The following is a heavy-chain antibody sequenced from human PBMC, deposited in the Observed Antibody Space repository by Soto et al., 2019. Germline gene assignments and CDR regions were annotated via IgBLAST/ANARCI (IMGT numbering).Heavy chain of an antibody. CDR2: ISSNSAYI. CDR1: GFTFRSFT. D-gene: IGHD6-13*01. J-gene: IGHJ5*02. Sequence: LRLSCAASGFTFRSFTMNWVRQAPGKGLEWVSTISSNSAYIYYTDALRGRFTISRGNAKNSLHLQMNSLRAEDTAVYYCTRDASRDSSARGWFDPWGPGTLVTVSS. V-gene: IGHV3-21*01. CDR3: TRDASRDSSARGWFDP.